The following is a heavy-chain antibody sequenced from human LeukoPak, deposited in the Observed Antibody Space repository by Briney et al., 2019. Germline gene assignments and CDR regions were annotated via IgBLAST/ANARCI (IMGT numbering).Heavy chain of an antibody. Sequence: GGSLRLSCAASEFTFRSYWMRWVRQAPGKGLEWVANIKQDGSEKNYVDSVKGRFTISRDNAKNSMYLQMNSLRADDTAVYYCARGGFAAASDIWGQGTMVTVSS. D-gene: IGHD2-15*01. CDR1: EFTFRSYW. J-gene: IGHJ3*02. CDR2: IKQDGSEK. CDR3: ARGGFAAASDI. V-gene: IGHV3-7*01.